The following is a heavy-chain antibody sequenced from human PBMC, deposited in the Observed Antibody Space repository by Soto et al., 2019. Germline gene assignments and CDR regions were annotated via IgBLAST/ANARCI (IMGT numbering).Heavy chain of an antibody. CDR2: IYYSGNT. CDR1: GDSISSSNYY. J-gene: IGHJ4*02. V-gene: IGHV4-39*01. CDR3: ARHVTGRGYCCSSICYIDS. D-gene: IGHD2-2*02. Sequence: QLQLQESGPGLLKPSETLSLTCTVSGDSISSSNYYWGWIRQPPGKGLEWIGTIYYSGNTYYNPSFKSRVTMVVATSMYQFSLQLTSVSATNTDVYYCARHVTGRGYCCSSICYIDSWGQGTLVTVSS.